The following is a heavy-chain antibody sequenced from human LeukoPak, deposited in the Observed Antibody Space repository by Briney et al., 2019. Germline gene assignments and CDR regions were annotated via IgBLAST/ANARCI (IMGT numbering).Heavy chain of an antibody. V-gene: IGHV5-51*01. J-gene: IGHJ4*02. D-gene: IGHD3-10*01. CDR1: GSRFTSYW. CDR2: IYPGDSDT. Sequence: HGASLQISCQGSGSRFTSYWIGWARQLPGKGLEWMGIIYPGDSDTRYSPSFQGQVTISADKSISTAYLQWSSLEASVTAMYYCASARPAFGEEGDYWGQGTLVTVSS. CDR3: ASARPAFGEEGDY.